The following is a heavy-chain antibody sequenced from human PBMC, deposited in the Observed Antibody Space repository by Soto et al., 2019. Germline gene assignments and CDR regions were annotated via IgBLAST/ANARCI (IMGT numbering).Heavy chain of an antibody. CDR2: ISSSSSYI. CDR1: GFTFSSYG. J-gene: IGHJ6*02. CDR3: ARGRTTGTTFSYYGMDV. D-gene: IGHD1-1*01. V-gene: IGHV3-21*04. Sequence: PGGSLRLSCAASGFTFSSYGMNWVRQAPGKGLEWVSSISSSSSYIYYAVSVKGRVTMTRDTSTSTVYMELSSLRSEDTAVYYCARGRTTGTTFSYYGMDVWGQGTTVTVSS.